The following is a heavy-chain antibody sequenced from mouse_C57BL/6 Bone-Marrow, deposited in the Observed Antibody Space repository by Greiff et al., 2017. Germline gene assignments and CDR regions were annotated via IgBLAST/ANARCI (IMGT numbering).Heavy chain of an antibody. CDR3: AFIYYDYYYYAMDY. D-gene: IGHD2-4*01. Sequence: ESGPGLVKPSQSLSLTCSVTGYSITSGYYWNWIRQFPGNKLEWMGYISYDGSNNYNPSLKNRISITRDPSKNQFFLKLNSVTPEDTATYYCAFIYYDYYYYAMDYWGQGTSVTVSS. CDR1: GYSITSGYY. V-gene: IGHV3-6*01. CDR2: ISYDGSN. J-gene: IGHJ4*01.